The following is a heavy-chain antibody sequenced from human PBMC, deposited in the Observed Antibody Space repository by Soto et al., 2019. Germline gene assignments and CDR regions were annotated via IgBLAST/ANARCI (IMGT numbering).Heavy chain of an antibody. V-gene: IGHV4-34*01. CDR3: ARGRGDGYNQHWYFDL. CDR2: INHSGGT. J-gene: IGHJ2*01. D-gene: IGHD3-10*01. Sequence: SEPLYPPCAASGGSFSGYSSSWIRQPSGGGREWIGEINHSGGTNYNPSLKSRVSLSVGTSNNQFSLKLSSVTAADTAVYFCARGRGDGYNQHWYFDLWGRGTLVTVSS. CDR1: GGSFSGYS.